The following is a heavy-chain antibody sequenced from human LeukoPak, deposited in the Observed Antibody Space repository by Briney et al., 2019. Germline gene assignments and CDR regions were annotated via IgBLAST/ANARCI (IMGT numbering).Heavy chain of an antibody. V-gene: IGHV3-23*01. CDR1: GFSFSSYW. D-gene: IGHD6-13*01. Sequence: GGSLRLSCAASGFSFSSYWMQWVRQAPGKGLEWVSAISGSGGSTYYADSVKGRFTISRDNSKNTLYLQMNSLRAEDTAVYYCAKELFSSSWYSPYYYYGMDVWGQGTTATVSS. CDR2: ISGSGGST. J-gene: IGHJ6*02. CDR3: AKELFSSSWYSPYYYYGMDV.